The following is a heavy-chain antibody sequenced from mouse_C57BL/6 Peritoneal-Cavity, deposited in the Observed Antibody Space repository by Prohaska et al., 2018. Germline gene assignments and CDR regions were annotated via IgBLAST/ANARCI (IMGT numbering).Heavy chain of an antibody. V-gene: IGHV1-54*01. CDR2: IKPGSGGT. J-gene: IGHJ4*01. CDR3: ARRGAYYAMDY. Sequence: QVQLQQSGAELVRPGTSVKVSCKASGYAFTNYLIVWVKQRPGQGLEWIGVIKPGSGGTNYNEKFKGKATLTADKSSSTAYMQLSSLTSEDSAVYFCARRGAYYAMDYWGQGTSVTVSS. CDR1: GYAFTNYL.